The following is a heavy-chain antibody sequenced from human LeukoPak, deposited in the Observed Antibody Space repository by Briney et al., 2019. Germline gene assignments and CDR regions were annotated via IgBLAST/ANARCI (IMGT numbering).Heavy chain of an antibody. V-gene: IGHV3-21*01. CDR3: ARDSGQLVDQYDAFDI. CDR2: ISSSSTYI. Sequence: PGGSLRLSCAASGFTFSSYSMNWVRQAPGKGLEWVSSISSSSTYIYYADSVKGRFTISRDNANNSLYLQMNSLRAEDTAVYYCARDSGQLVDQYDAFDIWGQGTMVTVSS. D-gene: IGHD6-6*01. J-gene: IGHJ3*02. CDR1: GFTFSSYS.